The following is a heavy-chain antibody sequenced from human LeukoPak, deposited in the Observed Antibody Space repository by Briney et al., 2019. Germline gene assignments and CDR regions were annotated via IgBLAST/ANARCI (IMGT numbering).Heavy chain of an antibody. CDR1: GASLSSGSYY. D-gene: IGHD6-19*01. Sequence: PSETLSLTCTVSGASLSSGSYYWSWIRQSPGKGLEWIGYIYYSGSTNYNPSLKSRVTISVDTSKNQFSLKLSSVTAADTAVYYCARVAVAAREYFDYWGQGTLVTVSS. CDR3: ARVAVAAREYFDY. CDR2: IYYSGST. J-gene: IGHJ4*02. V-gene: IGHV4-61*01.